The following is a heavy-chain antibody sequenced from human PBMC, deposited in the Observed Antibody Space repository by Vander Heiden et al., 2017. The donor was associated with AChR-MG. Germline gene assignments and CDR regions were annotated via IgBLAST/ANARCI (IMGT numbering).Heavy chain of an antibody. V-gene: IGHV3-30*18. D-gene: IGHD3-10*01. J-gene: IGHJ5*02. CDR1: GFTFSSHG. Sequence: QVQLVESGGGVVQPGRSLRLSCAASGFTFSSHGMHWVRQAPGKGLEWVAVISYDGSNKYYADSVKGRFTISRDNSKNTLYLQMNSLRAEDTAVYYCAKGGYYYGSGSYNPNWFDPWGQGTLVTVSS. CDR3: AKGGYYYGSGSYNPNWFDP. CDR2: ISYDGSNK.